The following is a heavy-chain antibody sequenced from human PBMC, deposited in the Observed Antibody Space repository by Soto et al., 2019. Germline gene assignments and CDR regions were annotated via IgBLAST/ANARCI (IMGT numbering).Heavy chain of an antibody. Sequence: PSETLSLTCAVYGGSFSGYYWSWIRQPPGKGLEWFGEINHSGSTNYNPSLKSRVTISVDTSKNQFSLKLSSVTAADTAVYYCARGGPFDWPPAVSYYYYYMDVWGKGTTVTVSS. J-gene: IGHJ6*03. CDR1: GGSFSGYY. V-gene: IGHV4-34*01. D-gene: IGHD3-9*01. CDR3: ARGGPFDWPPAVSYYYYYMDV. CDR2: INHSGST.